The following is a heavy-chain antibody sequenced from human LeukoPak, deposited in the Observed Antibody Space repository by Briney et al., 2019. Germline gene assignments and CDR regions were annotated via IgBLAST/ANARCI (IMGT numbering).Heavy chain of an antibody. J-gene: IGHJ4*02. CDR2: IYYSGST. D-gene: IGHD3-3*01. V-gene: IGHV4-59*12. Sequence: SSETLSLTCTVSGGSISSYYWSWIRQPPGKGLEWIGYIYYSGSTNYNPSLKSRVTISVDTSKNQFSLKLSSVTAADTAVYYCARGPRRGYYDFWSGYWAYWGQGTLVTVSS. CDR1: GGSISSYY. CDR3: ARGPRRGYYDFWSGYWAY.